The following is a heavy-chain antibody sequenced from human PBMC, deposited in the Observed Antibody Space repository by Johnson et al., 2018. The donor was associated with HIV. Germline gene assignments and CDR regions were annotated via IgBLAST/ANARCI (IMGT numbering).Heavy chain of an antibody. V-gene: IGHV3-30*02. CDR2: IAHDESIT. J-gene: IGHJ3*02. D-gene: IGHD6-19*01. Sequence: QVQLVESGGGVVQPGGSLRLSCAASGFTFANYGMHWVRQAPGKGLEWVAFIAHDESITHYADSVKGRFTMSRDNSKTTLYLQINSLRAEDTAIYYCAKDDNLGVWYSDAFDIWGQGTVVTVSS. CDR1: GFTFANYG. CDR3: AKDDNLGVWYSDAFDI.